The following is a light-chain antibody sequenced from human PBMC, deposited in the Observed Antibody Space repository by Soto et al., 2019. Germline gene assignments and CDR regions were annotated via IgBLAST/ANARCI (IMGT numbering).Light chain of an antibody. CDR1: ESVTSSY. Sequence: EIVLTQSPGTLSLSPGARATLSCRASESVTSSYLAWYQQKPGQAPRLLIYGASSRATGIPDRFSGSGSGTHFTLTISRLEPEDFAVYYCQHYGSSRNTFGQGTRLEIK. CDR2: GAS. V-gene: IGKV3-20*01. CDR3: QHYGSSRNT. J-gene: IGKJ5*01.